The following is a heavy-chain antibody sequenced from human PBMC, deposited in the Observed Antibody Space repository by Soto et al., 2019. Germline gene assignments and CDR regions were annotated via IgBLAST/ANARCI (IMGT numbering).Heavy chain of an antibody. J-gene: IGHJ4*02. CDR1: SASIITEQR. Sequence: QMQLQESGPGLVKPSETLSLTCAVSSASIITEQRWTWVRQPPGKGLEWIGEIHHSGSTNNNPSLRSRVTMSVGKSKTQFSLNLNSVTAADTALYYCARSFGWYAIDHWGQGTLVIVSS. D-gene: IGHD6-19*01. V-gene: IGHV4-4*02. CDR3: ARSFGWYAIDH. CDR2: IHHSGST.